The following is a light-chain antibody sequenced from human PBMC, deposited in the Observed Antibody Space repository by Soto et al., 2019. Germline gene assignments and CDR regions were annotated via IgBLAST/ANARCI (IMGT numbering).Light chain of an antibody. Sequence: EIVMTQSPATLSVSPGERATLSCRASQSVSSDLAWYQQRPRQAPRLLIYGVSTKATGIPARFSGGGSRTYFTLTISSLQSEYFAVYYCQQYNQWPLTFGGGTQVEIK. J-gene: IGKJ4*01. CDR2: GVS. CDR3: QQYNQWPLT. V-gene: IGKV3-15*01. CDR1: QSVSSD.